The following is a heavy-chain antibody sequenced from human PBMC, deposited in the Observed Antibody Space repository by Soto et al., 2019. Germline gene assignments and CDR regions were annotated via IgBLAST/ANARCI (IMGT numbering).Heavy chain of an antibody. CDR1: GFNFDDHA. Sequence: EVQLVESGGGLAQPGWSRRLSCAASGFNFDDHAMHWVRQTPGKGLEWVSGISWNSVTINYADSIKGRFTISRDNAKRTLYLQTNNLRPADTAMYFCVRSSGSQPRAGWFDPWGQGTLVTVS. CDR3: VRSSGSQPRAGWFDP. J-gene: IGHJ5*02. V-gene: IGHV3-9*01. D-gene: IGHD1-26*01. CDR2: ISWNSVTI.